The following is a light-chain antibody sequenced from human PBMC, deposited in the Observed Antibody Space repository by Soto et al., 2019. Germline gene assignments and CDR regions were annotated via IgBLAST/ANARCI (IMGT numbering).Light chain of an antibody. Sequence: QSALTQPRSVSGSPGQSVTISCTGTSSDVGGYNHVSWYQQNPGEAPKVMIFDVSKRPSGVPDRFSGSKSDNTASLIISGLQAEDEADYYCCSYAGSSAYVFGAGTKLTVL. CDR2: DVS. V-gene: IGLV2-11*01. J-gene: IGLJ1*01. CDR1: SSDVGGYNH. CDR3: CSYAGSSAYV.